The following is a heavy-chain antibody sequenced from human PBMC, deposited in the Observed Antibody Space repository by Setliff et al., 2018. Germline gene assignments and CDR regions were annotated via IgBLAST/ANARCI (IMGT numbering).Heavy chain of an antibody. CDR2: IYTSGST. D-gene: IGHD3-10*01. J-gene: IGHJ4*02. CDR3: ARESATIGEFPLYYFDK. CDR1: GDSISSRTYY. Sequence: SETLSLTCTVSGDSISSRTYYWSWIRQPAGKGLEWIGHIYTSGSTNYNPSLKSRVTISVDTSKNHFSLKLSSVTAADAAVYFCARESATIGEFPLYYFDKWGQGIPVTVSS. V-gene: IGHV4-61*09.